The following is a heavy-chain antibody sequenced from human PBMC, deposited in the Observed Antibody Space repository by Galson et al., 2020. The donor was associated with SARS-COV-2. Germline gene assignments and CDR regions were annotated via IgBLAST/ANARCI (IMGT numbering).Heavy chain of an antibody. V-gene: IGHV2-26*01. CDR1: GFSLSNARMG. Sequence: SGPTLVKPTETLTLTCTVSGFSLSNARMGVSWIRQHPGKALEWLAHIFSNDEKSYSTSLKSRLTISKDTSKSQVVLTMTNMDPVDTATYYLARRPREITMFVVVILGAFDILSQGSMFPVSS. CDR3: ARRPREITMFVVVILGAFDI. D-gene: IGHD3-3*01. CDR2: IFSNDEK. J-gene: IGHJ3*02.